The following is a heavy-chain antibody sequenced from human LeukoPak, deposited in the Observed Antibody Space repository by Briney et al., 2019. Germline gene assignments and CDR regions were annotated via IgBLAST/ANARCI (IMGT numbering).Heavy chain of an antibody. Sequence: ASVKVSCKASGYTFTSYGISWVRQAPGQGLEWMGWINPNSGGTNYAQKFQGRVTMTRDTSISTAYMELSRLRSDDTAVYYCARDLSSSWLGHDYWGQGTLVTVSS. CDR3: ARDLSSSWLGHDY. D-gene: IGHD6-13*01. CDR1: GYTFTSYG. J-gene: IGHJ4*02. V-gene: IGHV1-2*02. CDR2: INPNSGGT.